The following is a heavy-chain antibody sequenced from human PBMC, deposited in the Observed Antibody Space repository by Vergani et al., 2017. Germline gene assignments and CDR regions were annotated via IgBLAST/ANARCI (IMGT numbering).Heavy chain of an antibody. CDR2: ISNDGSKK. Sequence: QVQLAESGGGRVQPGRSLRLSCAASGFSFSSHATHWVRQAPGKGLEWVAVISNDGSKKYYADSVKGRFTISRDNSKSTMYLQMNSLRDEDTGVYYCARDLRLLYNRFDPWGQGTLVTVSS. CDR1: GFSFSSHA. D-gene: IGHD1-14*01. V-gene: IGHV3-30*03. CDR3: ARDLRLLYNRFDP. J-gene: IGHJ5*02.